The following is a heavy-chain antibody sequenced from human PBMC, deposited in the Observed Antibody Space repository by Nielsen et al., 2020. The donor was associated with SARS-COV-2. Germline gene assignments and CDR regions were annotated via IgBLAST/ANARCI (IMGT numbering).Heavy chain of an antibody. D-gene: IGHD2-15*01. V-gene: IGHV5-10-1*01. CDR3: ARHGAHCSGGTCYSYGMDV. J-gene: IGHJ6*02. CDR2: IVPGDPHT. CDR1: GFQFNNYW. Sequence: GESLKISCKGSGFQFNNYWIMWVRQKPGKGLEWMGRIVPGDPHTTYNPSFQGHVTISADRSITTAYLQWSSLSASDTAMYYCARHGAHCSGGTCYSYGMDVWGQGTTVTVSS.